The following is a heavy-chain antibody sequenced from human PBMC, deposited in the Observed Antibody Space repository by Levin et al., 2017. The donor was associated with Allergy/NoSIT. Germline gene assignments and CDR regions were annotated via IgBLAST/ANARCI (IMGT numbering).Heavy chain of an antibody. Sequence: SETLSLTCTVSGGSISSGDYYWSWIRQPPGKGLEWIGYIYYSGSTYYNPSLKSRVTISVDTSKNQFSLKLSSVTAADTAVYYCARDIDCSSTSCYAERWFDPWGQGTLVTVSS. CDR1: GGSISSGDYY. D-gene: IGHD2-2*01. V-gene: IGHV4-30-4*01. J-gene: IGHJ5*02. CDR2: IYYSGST. CDR3: ARDIDCSSTSCYAERWFDP.